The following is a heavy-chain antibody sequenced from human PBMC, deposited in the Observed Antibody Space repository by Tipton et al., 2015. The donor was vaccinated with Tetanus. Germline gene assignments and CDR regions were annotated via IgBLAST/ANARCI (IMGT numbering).Heavy chain of an antibody. Sequence: TLSLTCTVSRGPISSYYWSWIRLPAGKGLEWIGHISNGNTDYAPSLKSRLTLSVDTSQNQISLNLRPVTAADAGTYYCARGITDGYNRRFDYWGQGILVAVSS. CDR3: ARGITDGYNRRFDY. CDR2: ISNGNT. V-gene: IGHV4-4*07. CDR1: RGPISSYY. D-gene: IGHD5-24*01. J-gene: IGHJ4*02.